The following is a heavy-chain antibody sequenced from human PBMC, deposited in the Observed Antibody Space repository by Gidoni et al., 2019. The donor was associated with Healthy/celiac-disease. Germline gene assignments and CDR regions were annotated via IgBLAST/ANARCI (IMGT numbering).Heavy chain of an antibody. CDR3: ARVPHSSSSSGKYYFDY. V-gene: IGHV5-51*01. CDR1: GYSFTSYW. D-gene: IGHD6-6*01. Sequence: VQLVQSGAAVKKPGESLKISCKGSGYSFTSYWIGWVRQMPGKDLEWMGIIYPGDSDTRYSPSFQGQVTISADKSISTAYLQWSSLKASDTAMYYCARVPHSSSSSGKYYFDYWGQGTLVTVSS. J-gene: IGHJ4*02. CDR2: IYPGDSDT.